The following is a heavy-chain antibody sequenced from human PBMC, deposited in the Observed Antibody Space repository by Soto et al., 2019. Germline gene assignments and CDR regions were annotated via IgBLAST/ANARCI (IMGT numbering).Heavy chain of an antibody. J-gene: IGHJ4*02. CDR1: GGSISSFY. CDR3: ARGRRPLDS. Sequence: QVQLQESGPGLVKPSETLSLTCIVSGGSISSFYWSWIRQSPGKGLEWIGYIYYTGGTNYNPSLESRVTISVDTSKNQLSLRLSSVTAADTAVYYCARGRRPLDSWGQGALVTVSS. V-gene: IGHV4-59*12. CDR2: IYYTGGT.